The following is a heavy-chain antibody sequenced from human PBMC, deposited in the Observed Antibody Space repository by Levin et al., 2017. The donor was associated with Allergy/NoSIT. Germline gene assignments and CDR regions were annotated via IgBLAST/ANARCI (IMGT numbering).Heavy chain of an antibody. D-gene: IGHD1-14*01. CDR3: ARSGGALPEIYYYGMDV. Sequence: ASVKVSCKASGYTFTGYYMHWVRQAPGQGLEWMGWINPNSGGTNYAQKFQGWVTMTRDTSISTAYMELSRLRSDDTAVYYCARSGGALPEIYYYGMDVWGQGTTVTVSS. CDR1: GYTFTGYY. J-gene: IGHJ6*02. CDR2: INPNSGGT. V-gene: IGHV1-2*04.